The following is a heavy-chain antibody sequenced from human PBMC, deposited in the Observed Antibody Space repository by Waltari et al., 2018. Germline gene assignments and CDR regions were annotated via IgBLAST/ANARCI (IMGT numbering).Heavy chain of an antibody. CDR3: ARESGAAYCSGGSCLYNWFDP. D-gene: IGHD2-15*01. Sequence: VQSGAEVKKPGASVKVSCKASGYTFTSYGISWVRQAPGQGLEWMGWISAYNGNTNYAQKLQGRVTMTTDTSTSTAYMELRSLRSDDTAVYYCARESGAAYCSGGSCLYNWFDPWGQGTLVTVSS. J-gene: IGHJ5*02. CDR1: GYTFTSYG. CDR2: ISAYNGNT. V-gene: IGHV1-18*01.